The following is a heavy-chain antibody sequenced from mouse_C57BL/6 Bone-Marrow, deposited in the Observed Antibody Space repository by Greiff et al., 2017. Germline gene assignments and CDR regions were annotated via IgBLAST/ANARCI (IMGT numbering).Heavy chain of an antibody. J-gene: IGHJ2*01. CDR2: IDPSDSYT. CDR1: GYTFTSYW. D-gene: IGHD2-3*01. Sequence: LQQPGAELVKPGASVKLSCKASGYTFTSYWMQWVKQRPGQGLEWIGEIDPSDSYTNYNQKFKGKATLTVDTSSSTAYMQLSSLTSEDSAVYYCARSYDGYFDYWGQGTTLTVSS. V-gene: IGHV1-50*01. CDR3: ARSYDGYFDY.